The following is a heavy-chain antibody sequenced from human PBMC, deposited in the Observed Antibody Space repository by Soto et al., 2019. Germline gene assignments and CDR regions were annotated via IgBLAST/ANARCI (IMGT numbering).Heavy chain of an antibody. CDR1: GFTFSGSA. V-gene: IGHV3-73*01. CDR2: IRSKANSYAT. J-gene: IGHJ4*02. D-gene: IGHD4-17*01. CDR3: TRPYGDDGT. Sequence: LRLSCAASGFTFSGSAMHWVRQASGKGLEWVGRIRSKANSYATAYAASVKGRFTISRDDSKNTAYLQMNSLKTEDTAMYYCTRPYGDDGTWGQGTLVTVSS.